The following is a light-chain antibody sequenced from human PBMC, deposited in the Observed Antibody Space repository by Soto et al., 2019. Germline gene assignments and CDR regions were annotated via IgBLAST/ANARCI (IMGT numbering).Light chain of an antibody. J-gene: IGLJ2*01. Sequence: QTVVTQPPSASGTPGQRVTISCSGSISNIGSNFIYWYQQLPGTAPKLLIYRNNERPSGVPDRFSGSKSGTSASLAISGLRSEDEADYHCAAWDDSLRGVVVGGGTKRTVL. CDR3: AAWDDSLRGVV. CDR2: RNN. CDR1: ISNIGSNF. V-gene: IGLV1-47*01.